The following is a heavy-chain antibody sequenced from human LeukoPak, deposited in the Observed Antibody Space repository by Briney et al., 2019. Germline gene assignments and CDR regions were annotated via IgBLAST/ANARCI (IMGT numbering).Heavy chain of an antibody. CDR3: ASGAYRDYFDY. CDR1: GFTFSSYE. CDR2: ISSRGSTI. Sequence: QSGGSLRLSCAASGFTFSSYEVNWVRRAPGKGLEWISYISSRGSTIYYADSVKGRFTNSRDNAKNSLYLQMNSLRAEDTAVYYCASGAYRDYFDYWGQGTLVTVSS. J-gene: IGHJ4*02. V-gene: IGHV3-48*03. D-gene: IGHD1-26*01.